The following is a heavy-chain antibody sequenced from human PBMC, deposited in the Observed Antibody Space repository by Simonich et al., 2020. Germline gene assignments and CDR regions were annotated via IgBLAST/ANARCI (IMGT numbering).Heavy chain of an antibody. CDR3: ARDYSNYDAFDI. CDR1: GFTFSSYW. V-gene: IGHV3-74*01. CDR2: INSDGSSK. J-gene: IGHJ3*02. D-gene: IGHD4-4*01. Sequence: EVQLVESGGGLVQPGGSLRLSCAASGFTFSSYWMHWVRQAPGKGLGWVSRINSDGSSKSYADSVKGRFTISRDNAKNPLYLQMNSLRAEDTAVYYFARDYSNYDAFDIWGQGTMVTVSS.